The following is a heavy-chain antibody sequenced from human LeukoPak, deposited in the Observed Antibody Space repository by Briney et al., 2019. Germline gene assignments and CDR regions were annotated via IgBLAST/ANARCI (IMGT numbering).Heavy chain of an antibody. CDR2: IYTGGST. Sequence: QAGGSLRLSCAASGFTVSSNYMSWVRQAPGKGLEWVSIIYTGGSTYYSDSVKGRFTISRDNSNNTLFLQMNSLRAEDTAVYYCARAQTALGNYYYYGMDVWGQGTTVTVSS. J-gene: IGHJ6*02. CDR1: GFTVSSNY. D-gene: IGHD7-27*01. CDR3: ARAQTALGNYYYYGMDV. V-gene: IGHV3-66*01.